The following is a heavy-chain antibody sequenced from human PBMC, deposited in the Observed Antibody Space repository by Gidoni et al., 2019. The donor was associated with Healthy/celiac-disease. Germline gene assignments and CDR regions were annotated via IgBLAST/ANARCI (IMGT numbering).Heavy chain of an antibody. CDR1: GFTSSSYA. Sequence: QVQLVESGGGVVQPGRYLRLSCAASGFTSSSYAMHWVRQAPGKGLEWVAVISYDGSNKYYADSVKGRFTISRDNSKNTLYLQMNSLRAEDTAVYYCARVGYSSSWAESPFDYWGQGTLVTVSS. V-gene: IGHV3-30-3*01. J-gene: IGHJ4*02. CDR3: ARVGYSSSWAESPFDY. CDR2: ISYDGSNK. D-gene: IGHD6-13*01.